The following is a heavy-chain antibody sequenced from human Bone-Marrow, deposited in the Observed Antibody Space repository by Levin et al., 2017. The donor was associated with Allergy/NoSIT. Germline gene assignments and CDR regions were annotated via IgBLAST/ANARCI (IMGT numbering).Heavy chain of an antibody. J-gene: IGHJ4*02. CDR2: ISYDGSNK. Sequence: GESLKISCAASGFTFSSYGMHWVRQAPGKGLEWVAVISYDGSNKYYADSVKGRFTISRDNSKNTLYLQMNSLRAEDTAVYYCAKALAGTGGHYWGQGTLVTVSS. V-gene: IGHV3-30*18. CDR3: AKALAGTGGHY. CDR1: GFTFSSYG. D-gene: IGHD6-19*01.